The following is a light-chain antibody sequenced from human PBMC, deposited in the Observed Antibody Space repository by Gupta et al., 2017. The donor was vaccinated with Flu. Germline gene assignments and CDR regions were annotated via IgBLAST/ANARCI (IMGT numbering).Light chain of an antibody. Sequence: QSVLTQPPPASGTPGQRVTIPCSGSSSNIGSNTVNWYQQLPGTAPKLLSYSNNQRPSGVPDRFSGSKSGTSASLAISGLQSEDEADYYCAAWDDSLNGLVFGGGTKLTVL. J-gene: IGLJ3*02. CDR3: AAWDDSLNGLV. CDR1: SSNIGSNT. CDR2: SNN. V-gene: IGLV1-44*01.